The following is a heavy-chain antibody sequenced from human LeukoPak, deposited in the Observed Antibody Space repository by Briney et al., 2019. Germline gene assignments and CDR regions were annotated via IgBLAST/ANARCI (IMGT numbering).Heavy chain of an antibody. CDR2: ISSDGTNK. J-gene: IGHJ4*02. V-gene: IGHV3-30*18. D-gene: IGHD2-2*01. CDR3: AKNQGVVVPAAGDY. CDR1: GFTFISFG. Sequence: PGGSLRLSCAASGFTFISFGMHWVRQAPGKGLEWVAVISSDGTNKYYADSVKGRFTISRDNSKNTLYLQMNSLRAEDTAVYYCAKNQGVVVPAAGDYWGQGTLVTVSS.